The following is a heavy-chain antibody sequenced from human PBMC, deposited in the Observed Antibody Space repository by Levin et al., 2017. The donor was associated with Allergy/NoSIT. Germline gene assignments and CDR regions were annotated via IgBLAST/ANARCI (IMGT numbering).Heavy chain of an antibody. CDR2: ISSSRSST. D-gene: IGHD6-13*01. CDR1: GFTFSDYY. Sequence: GGSLRLSCAASGFTFSDYYMTWIRQAPGKGLEWVSYISSSRSSTNYADSVKGRFTISRDNAKNSLYLQMDSLRAEDTAIYYCARGASRSWYPEVWYWGQVTLVTVSS. J-gene: IGHJ4*02. V-gene: IGHV3-11*05. CDR3: ARGASRSWYPEVWY.